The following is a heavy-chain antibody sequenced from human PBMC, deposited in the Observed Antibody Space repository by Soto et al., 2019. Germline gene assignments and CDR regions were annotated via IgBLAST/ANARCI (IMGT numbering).Heavy chain of an antibody. J-gene: IGHJ4*02. V-gene: IGHV1-69*01. CDR1: GGLFSSFA. CDR3: ARGGGPYVWFNEF. Sequence: QEQLVQSGAEVKKSGSSVKVSCKDSGGLFSSFAISWVRQAPGQGLEWMGGIIPVFGTTNYAQKFQGRVTITADVSTNTAYMELSSLTSDDTAMYYCARGGGPYVWFNEFWGQGTQVTVSS. D-gene: IGHD3-16*01. CDR2: IIPVFGTT.